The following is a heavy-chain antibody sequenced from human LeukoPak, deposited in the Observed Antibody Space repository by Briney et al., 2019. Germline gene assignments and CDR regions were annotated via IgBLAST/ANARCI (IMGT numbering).Heavy chain of an antibody. CDR1: GFTFSSYA. V-gene: IGHV3-30*04. D-gene: IGHD3/OR15-3a*01. J-gene: IGHJ5*02. CDR2: ISYDGSTK. CDR3: ARGAHFWTAYYAGGWFDP. Sequence: GGSLRLSCAASGFTFSSYAMHWVRQAPGKGLEWATVISYDGSTKYYAVSVKGRFTISRDNSKDTLYLQMNSLRGDDTAVYYCARGAHFWTAYYAGGWFDPWGQGTLVTVSS.